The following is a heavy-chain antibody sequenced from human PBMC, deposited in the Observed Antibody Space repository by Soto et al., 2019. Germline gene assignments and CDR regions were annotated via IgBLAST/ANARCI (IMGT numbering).Heavy chain of an antibody. V-gene: IGHV4-34*01. CDR3: ARGRGSVKEWELPDSTFGYYFDY. CDR1: GGSFSGYY. CDR2: INHSGST. D-gene: IGHD1-26*01. Sequence: SETLSLTCAVYGGSFSGYYWSWIRQPPGKGLEWIGEINHSGSTNYNPSLKSRVTISVDTSKNQFSLKLSSVTAADTAVYYCARGRGSVKEWELPDSTFGYYFDYWGQGTLVTVSS. J-gene: IGHJ4*02.